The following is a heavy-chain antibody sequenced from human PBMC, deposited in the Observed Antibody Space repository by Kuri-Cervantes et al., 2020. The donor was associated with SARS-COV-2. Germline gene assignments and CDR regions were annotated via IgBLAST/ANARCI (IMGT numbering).Heavy chain of an antibody. Sequence: GGSLRLSCAASGFTFSTYEMNWVRQAPGKGLEWVAVISYDGSNKYYADSVKGRFTISRDNSKNTLYLQMNSLRAEDTAVYYCAREVSPLGYGSGSLNYYYYGMDVWGQGTTVTVSS. CDR2: ISYDGSNK. D-gene: IGHD3-10*01. CDR1: GFTFSTYE. CDR3: AREVSPLGYGSGSLNYYYYGMDV. V-gene: IGHV3-30*04. J-gene: IGHJ6*02.